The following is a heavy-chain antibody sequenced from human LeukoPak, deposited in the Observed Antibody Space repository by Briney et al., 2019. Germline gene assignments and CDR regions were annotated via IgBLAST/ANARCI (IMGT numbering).Heavy chain of an antibody. CDR2: IIPIFETT. CDR1: GGTLSTYT. J-gene: IGHJ3*02. D-gene: IGHD6-19*01. Sequence: WASVKVSCKASGGTLSTYTISWVRQAPGQGLEWMGGIIPIFETTNYAQKFQGRVTITADESTSTVYVELRSLRSEDTAVYYCARGGPGIPVAHGDALDIWGQGTMVTVSS. V-gene: IGHV1-69*13. CDR3: ARGGPGIPVAHGDALDI.